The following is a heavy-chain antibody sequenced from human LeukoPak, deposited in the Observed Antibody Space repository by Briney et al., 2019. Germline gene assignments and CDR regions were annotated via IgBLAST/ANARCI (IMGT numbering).Heavy chain of an antibody. CDR3: AKGGFYYDSSGPYGRDMIAFDI. J-gene: IGHJ3*02. D-gene: IGHD3-22*01. V-gene: IGHV3-23*01. CDR2: ISGSGGST. Sequence: GGSLRLSCAASGFTFSSYAMSWVRQAPGKGQEWVSAISGSGGSTYYADSVKGRFTISRDNSKNTLYLQMNSLRAEDTAVYYCAKGGFYYDSSGPYGRDMIAFDIWGQGTMVTVSS. CDR1: GFTFSSYA.